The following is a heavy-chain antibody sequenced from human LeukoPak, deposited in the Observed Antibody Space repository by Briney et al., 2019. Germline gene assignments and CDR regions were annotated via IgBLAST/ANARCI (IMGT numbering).Heavy chain of an antibody. CDR3: ARDRGTWNDDGFDY. CDR2: IYYSGST. V-gene: IGHV4-59*12. CDR1: GGSISSYY. J-gene: IGHJ4*02. D-gene: IGHD1-1*01. Sequence: SETPSLTCTVSGGSISSYYWSWIRQPPGKGLEWIGYIYYSGSTNYNPSLKSRVTISVDTSKNQFSLKLSSVTAADTAVYYCARDRGTWNDDGFDYWGQGTLVTVSS.